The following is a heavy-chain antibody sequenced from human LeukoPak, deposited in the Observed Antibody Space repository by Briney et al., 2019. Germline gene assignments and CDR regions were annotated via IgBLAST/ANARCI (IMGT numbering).Heavy chain of an antibody. Sequence: ASVKVSCKASGFTFTGYYIHWVRQAPGQGLEWMGYINPNSGATTYAQKFQGRVTMTRDTSISTAYMELSRPRSDDTAVYYCARDKPHNCFDPWGQGALVTVSS. CDR2: INPNSGAT. CDR1: GFTFTGYY. CDR3: ARDKPHNCFDP. J-gene: IGHJ5*02. V-gene: IGHV1-2*02.